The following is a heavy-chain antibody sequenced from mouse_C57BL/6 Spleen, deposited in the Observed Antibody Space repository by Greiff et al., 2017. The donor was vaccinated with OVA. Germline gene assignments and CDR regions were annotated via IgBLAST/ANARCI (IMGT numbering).Heavy chain of an antibody. Sequence: VQLQQPGAELVKPGASVQLSCKASGYTFPSYWMLWAKQRPGRGLALLGSIDPHSGCTKYNEKFKSKSTLTVDNPSSTAYMQLSSLTSEDSAVYYCARWTVVAPRYYAMDYWGQGTSVTVSS. CDR2: IDPHSGCT. CDR3: ARWTVVAPRYYAMDY. D-gene: IGHD1-1*01. CDR1: GYTFPSYW. J-gene: IGHJ4*01. V-gene: IGHV1-72*01.